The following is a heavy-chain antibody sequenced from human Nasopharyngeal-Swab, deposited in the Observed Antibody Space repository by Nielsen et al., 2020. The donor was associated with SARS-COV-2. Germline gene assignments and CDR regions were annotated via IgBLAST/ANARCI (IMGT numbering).Heavy chain of an antibody. CDR1: EFTMSRNG. CDR2: ISSSSSTS. CDR3: ARDVAIVGATLEN. V-gene: IGHV3-48*01. J-gene: IGHJ4*02. D-gene: IGHD1-26*01. Sequence: GGSLRLSCAASEFTMSRNGMHWVRQAPGKGLEWVAYISSSSSTSYYADSVKGRFTISRDNPKNSLYLQMNSLRGEDTALYYCARDVAIVGATLENWGQGTLVTVSS.